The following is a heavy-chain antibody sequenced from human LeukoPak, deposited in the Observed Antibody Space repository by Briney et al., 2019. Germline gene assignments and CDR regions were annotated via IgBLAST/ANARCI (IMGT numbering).Heavy chain of an antibody. CDR2: INTDGSST. V-gene: IGHV3-74*01. J-gene: IGHJ4*02. CDR1: GFTFTSYW. CDR3: ARDTYDSSGYYYGPFDY. Sequence: GGSLRLSCAASGFTFTSYWMHWVRQAPGKGLVWVSRINTDGSSTSYADSVKGRFTISRDNAKNTLYLQMNSLRAEDTAVYYCARDTYDSSGYYYGPFDYRGQGTLVTVSS. D-gene: IGHD3-22*01.